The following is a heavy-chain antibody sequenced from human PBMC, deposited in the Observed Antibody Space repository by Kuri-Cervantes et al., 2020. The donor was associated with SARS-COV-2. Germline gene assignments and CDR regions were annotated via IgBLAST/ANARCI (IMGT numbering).Heavy chain of an antibody. J-gene: IGHJ4*02. D-gene: IGHD2-2*02. V-gene: IGHV4-34*01. CDR1: GFTFSSYA. Sequence: ESLKISCAASGFTFSSYAMSWVRQPPGKGLEWIGEINHSGSTNYNPSLKSRVTISVDTSKNQFSLKLNSVTAADTAVYYCARVEGYCSSTSCYTGAFDYWGQGTLVTVSS. CDR3: ARVEGYCSSTSCYTGAFDY. CDR2: INHSGST.